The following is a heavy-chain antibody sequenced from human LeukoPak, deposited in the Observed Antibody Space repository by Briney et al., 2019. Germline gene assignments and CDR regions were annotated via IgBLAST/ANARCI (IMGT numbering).Heavy chain of an antibody. Sequence: SVKVSCKASGGTFISYAISWVRQAPGQGLEWMGGIIPIFGTANYAQKFQGRVTITADESTSTAYMELSSLRSEDTAVYYCARDWGYSSGYYEFDYWGQGTLVTVSS. CDR2: IIPIFGTA. J-gene: IGHJ4*02. D-gene: IGHD3-22*01. CDR3: ARDWGYSSGYYEFDY. V-gene: IGHV1-69*01. CDR1: GGTFISYA.